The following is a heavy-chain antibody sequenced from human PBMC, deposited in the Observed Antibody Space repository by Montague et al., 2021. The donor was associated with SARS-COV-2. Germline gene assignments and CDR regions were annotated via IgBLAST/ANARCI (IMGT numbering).Heavy chain of an antibody. CDR1: GGSFSGHS. CDR2: IFQSGTT. J-gene: IGHJ6*02. Sequence: SETLSLTCAVYGGSFSGHSWTWIRQPPGKGLEWIGNIFQSGTTYYNPSLERRSTMSVDTSKNQFSLKLSSVTAADTAVYYCAREHWENYYDFWSGTNLASDYPYYGMDVWGQGTTVTVSS. D-gene: IGHD3-3*01. CDR3: AREHWENYYDFWSGTNLASDYPYYGMDV. V-gene: IGHV4-34*12.